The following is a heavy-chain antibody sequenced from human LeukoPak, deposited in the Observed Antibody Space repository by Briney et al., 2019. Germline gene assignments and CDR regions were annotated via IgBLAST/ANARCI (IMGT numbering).Heavy chain of an antibody. Sequence: PGGSLRLSCAASGFTFSSYSMNWVRQAPGKGLEWVSAISGSGGSTYYADSVKGRFTISRDNSKNTLYLQMNSLRAEDTAVYYCAKDRRDQLLEFDYWGQGTLVTVSS. J-gene: IGHJ4*02. D-gene: IGHD2-2*01. CDR2: ISGSGGST. CDR1: GFTFSSYS. CDR3: AKDRRDQLLEFDY. V-gene: IGHV3-23*01.